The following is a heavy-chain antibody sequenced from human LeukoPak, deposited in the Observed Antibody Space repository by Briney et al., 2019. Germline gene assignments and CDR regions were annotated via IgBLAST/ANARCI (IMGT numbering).Heavy chain of an antibody. D-gene: IGHD3-9*01. J-gene: IGHJ3*02. Sequence: SETLSLTCTVSGGSISSYYWSWIRQPPGKGLEWIGYIYYSGSTNYNPSLKSRVTISVDTSKNQFSLKLSSVTAADTAVYYCARGWDYDILMDAFDIWGQGTMVTVSS. CDR1: GGSISSYY. V-gene: IGHV4-59*12. CDR2: IYYSGST. CDR3: ARGWDYDILMDAFDI.